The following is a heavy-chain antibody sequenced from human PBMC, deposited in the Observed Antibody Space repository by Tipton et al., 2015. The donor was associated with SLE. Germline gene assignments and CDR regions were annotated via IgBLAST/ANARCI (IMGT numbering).Heavy chain of an antibody. D-gene: IGHD3-3*01. V-gene: IGHV1-18*01. J-gene: IGHJ4*02. CDR3: ALWPIPIFGVVAYY. Sequence: QVQLVQSGAEVKKPGASVKVSCKASGYTFTSYGISWVRQAPGQGLEWMGWISAYYGNTNYAQKLQGRVTMTTDTSTRTAYMELRSLRSDETAVYYCALWPIPIFGVVAYYWGQGTLVTVSS. CDR1: GYTFTSYG. CDR2: ISAYYGNT.